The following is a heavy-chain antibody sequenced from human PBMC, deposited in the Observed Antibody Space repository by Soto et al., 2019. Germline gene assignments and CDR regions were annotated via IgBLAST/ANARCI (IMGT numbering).Heavy chain of an antibody. CDR2: IWYDGSNK. V-gene: IGHV3-33*01. CDR3: ASLEDRGGAFDI. J-gene: IGHJ3*02. Sequence: GGSLRLSCAASGFTFSSYGMHWVRQAPGKGLEWVAVIWYDGSNKYYADSVKGRFTISRDNSKNTLYLQMNSLRAEDTAVYYCASLEDRGGAFDIWGQGTMVTVSS. CDR1: GFTFSSYG. D-gene: IGHD2-15*01.